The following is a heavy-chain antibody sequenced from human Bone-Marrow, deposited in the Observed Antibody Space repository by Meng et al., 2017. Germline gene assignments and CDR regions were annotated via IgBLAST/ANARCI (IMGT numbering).Heavy chain of an antibody. CDR1: GFTFSSYA. D-gene: IGHD3-22*01. CDR3: ARETHASYYYDSSGYPQPFDI. J-gene: IGHJ3*02. Sequence: GESLKISCAASGFTFSSYAMHWVRQAPGKGLEWVAVISYDGSNKYYADSVKGRFTISRDNSKNSLYLQMNSLRAEDTAVYYCARETHASYYYDSSGYPQPFDIWGQGTMVTVSS. V-gene: IGHV3-30*07. CDR2: ISYDGSNK.